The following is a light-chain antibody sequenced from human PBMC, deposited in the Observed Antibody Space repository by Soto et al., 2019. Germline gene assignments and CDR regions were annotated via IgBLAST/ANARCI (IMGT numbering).Light chain of an antibody. CDR1: QSVSNTH. CDR2: DAS. Sequence: DIVLTQSPGSLSLSPGESATLSCRASQSVSNTHVAWYQQRPGQAPRLLIYDASRRDIGVPDRFSGSGSGTDFTLTISGLEPEDFTVYFCHQYGTSPQTFGQGTKVEI. J-gene: IGKJ1*01. V-gene: IGKV3-20*01. CDR3: HQYGTSPQT.